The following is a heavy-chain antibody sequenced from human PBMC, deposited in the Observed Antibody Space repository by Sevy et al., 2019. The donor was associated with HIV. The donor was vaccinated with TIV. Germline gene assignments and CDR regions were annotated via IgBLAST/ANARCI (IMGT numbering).Heavy chain of an antibody. CDR2: INHSGST. CDR1: GGSVSGYY. CDR3: ARGGNYCSSTSCYARHFDY. D-gene: IGHD2-2*01. V-gene: IGHV4-34*01. J-gene: IGHJ4*02. Sequence: SETLSLTCAVYGGSVSGYYWSWIRQPPGKGLEWIGEINHSGSTNYNPSLKSRVTISVDTSKNQFSLKLSSVTAADTAVYYCARGGNYCSSTSCYARHFDYWGQGTLVTVSS.